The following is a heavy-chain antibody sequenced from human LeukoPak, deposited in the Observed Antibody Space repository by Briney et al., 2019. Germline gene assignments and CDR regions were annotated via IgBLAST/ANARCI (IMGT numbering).Heavy chain of an antibody. D-gene: IGHD3-10*01. CDR1: GSTFSSYG. CDR2: ISGSGGST. CDR3: AKVGKSVLLWFGELDY. Sequence: PGGSLRLSCAASGSTFSSYGMSWVRQAPGKGLEWVSGISGSGGSTYYAHSVKGRFTISRDKSKNTLYLQMNSLRAEATAVYYSAKVGKSVLLWFGELDYWGQGTLVTVSS. V-gene: IGHV3-23*01. J-gene: IGHJ4*02.